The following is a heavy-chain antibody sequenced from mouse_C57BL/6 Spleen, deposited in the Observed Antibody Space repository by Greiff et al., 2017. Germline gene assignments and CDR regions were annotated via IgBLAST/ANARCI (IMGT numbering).Heavy chain of an antibody. Sequence: VQLQQSGPELVKPGASVKISCKASGYTFTDYYMNWVKQSHGKSLEWIGDINPNNGGTSYNQKFKGKATLTVDKSSSTAYMELRSLTSEDSAVYYCARGGYYGAYWGQGTLVTVSA. CDR1: GYTFTDYY. D-gene: IGHD2-3*01. CDR2: INPNNGGT. V-gene: IGHV1-26*01. CDR3: ARGGYYGAY. J-gene: IGHJ3*01.